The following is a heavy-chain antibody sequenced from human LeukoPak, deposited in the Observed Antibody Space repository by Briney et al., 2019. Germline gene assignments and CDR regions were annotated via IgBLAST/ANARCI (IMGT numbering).Heavy chain of an antibody. V-gene: IGHV3-53*01. J-gene: IGHJ3*02. CDR1: GFDFSAYE. CDR2: IYSGGST. CDR3: AREDGYCSGGSCYDDAFDI. Sequence: GGSLRLSCAASGFDFSAYEMNWVRQAPGKGLEWVSVIYSGGSTYYADSVKGRFTISRDNSKNTLYLQMNSLRAEDTAVYYCAREDGYCSGGSCYDDAFDIWGQGTMVTVSS. D-gene: IGHD2-15*01.